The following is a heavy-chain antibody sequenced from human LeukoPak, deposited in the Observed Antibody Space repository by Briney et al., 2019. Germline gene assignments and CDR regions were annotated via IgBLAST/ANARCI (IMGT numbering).Heavy chain of an antibody. V-gene: IGHV3-7*01. CDR2: IKQDGSEK. J-gene: IGHJ4*02. D-gene: IGHD5-18*01. Sequence: GGSLRLSCAASGFTFSSYWMSWVRQAPGKGLEWVANIKQDGSEKYYVDSVKGRFTISRDNAKNSLYLQMNSLRAEDTAVYYCARETWIQLWSNSFDYWGQGTLVTVSS. CDR1: GFTFSSYW. CDR3: ARETWIQLWSNSFDY.